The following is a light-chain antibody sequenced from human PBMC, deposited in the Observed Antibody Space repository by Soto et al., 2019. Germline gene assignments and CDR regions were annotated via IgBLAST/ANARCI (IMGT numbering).Light chain of an antibody. CDR3: QQYGRSPRT. V-gene: IGKV1-5*03. CDR1: QTISSW. Sequence: IHMTQSPSTLSGSVGDRVTITCRASQTISSWLAWYQRKPGKAPKLLIYKASTLKSGVPSRFSGSGSGTDFTLTISRLEPKDFAVYYCQQYGRSPRTFGQGTKVDIK. CDR2: KAS. J-gene: IGKJ1*01.